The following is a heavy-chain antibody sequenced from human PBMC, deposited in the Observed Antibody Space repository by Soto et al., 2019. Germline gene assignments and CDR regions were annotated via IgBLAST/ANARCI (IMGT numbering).Heavy chain of an antibody. Sequence: QVQLQQWGAGLLKPSETLSLTCAVYGGSFSGYYWSWIRQPPGKGLEWIGEINHSGSTNYNPSLKSRVTISVDTSKNQFSLKLCSVTAADTAVYYCARGVAMITFGGVIVRFDYWGQGTLVTVSS. J-gene: IGHJ4*02. D-gene: IGHD3-16*02. CDR1: GGSFSGYY. V-gene: IGHV4-34*01. CDR2: INHSGST. CDR3: ARGVAMITFGGVIVRFDY.